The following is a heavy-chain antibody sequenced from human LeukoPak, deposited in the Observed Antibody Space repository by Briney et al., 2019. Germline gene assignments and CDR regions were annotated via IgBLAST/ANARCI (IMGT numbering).Heavy chain of an antibody. D-gene: IGHD6-19*01. CDR1: GFTFSSCG. V-gene: IGHV3-30*02. CDR3: ARGGPNRSGWTLDY. CDR2: IGYDGSDK. Sequence: GGSLRLSCAASGFTFSSCGMHWVRQAPGKGLEWVAFIGYDGSDKYYADSVKGRFTISRDNSKNTVFVQMSSLRAEDTAVYHCARGGPNRSGWTLDYWGPGTLVTVSS. J-gene: IGHJ4*02.